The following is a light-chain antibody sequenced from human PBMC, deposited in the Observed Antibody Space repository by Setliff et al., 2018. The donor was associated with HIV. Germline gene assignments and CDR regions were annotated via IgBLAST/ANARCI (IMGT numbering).Light chain of an antibody. Sequence: QSALTQPASVSGSPGQSITISCTGTSSDVGDYKYVSWYQQLPGKAPKLMLYDVSHRPSGVSNRFSGSKSGDTASLTISGLQADDEANYYCSSYSSSTSFYVFGTRTKVTVL. CDR1: SSDVGDYKY. CDR2: DVS. J-gene: IGLJ1*01. CDR3: SSYSSSTSFYV. V-gene: IGLV2-14*03.